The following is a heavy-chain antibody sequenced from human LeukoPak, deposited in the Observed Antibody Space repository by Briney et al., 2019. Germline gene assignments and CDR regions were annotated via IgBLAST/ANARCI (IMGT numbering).Heavy chain of an antibody. V-gene: IGHV3-30*02. J-gene: IGHJ4*02. Sequence: PGGSLRLSCAASGFTFISYGMHWVRQAPGKGLEWVAFIRSDGSNEYYADPVKGRFTISRDNSKNTLYLQMNSLRPEDTAVYYCAKEVSSGLWYFDYWGQGTLVTVSS. CDR1: GFTFISYG. D-gene: IGHD4/OR15-4a*01. CDR2: IRSDGSNE. CDR3: AKEVSSGLWYFDY.